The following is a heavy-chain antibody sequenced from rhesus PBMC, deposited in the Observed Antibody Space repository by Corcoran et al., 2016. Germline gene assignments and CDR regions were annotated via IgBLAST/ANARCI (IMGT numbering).Heavy chain of an antibody. J-gene: IGHJ4*01. CDR1: GGSISDDYY. Sequence: QVQLQESGPGLVKPSETLSLTCAVSGGSISDDYYWSWIRQPPGKGLEWIGYIYGSGGGTNYNPSLKNRVTISIDTSKNQFSLKLSSVTAADMAVYYCARGYSNYLDYWGQGVLVTVSS. CDR2: IYGSGGGT. D-gene: IGHD4-23*01. V-gene: IGHV4-106*01. CDR3: ARGYSNYLDY.